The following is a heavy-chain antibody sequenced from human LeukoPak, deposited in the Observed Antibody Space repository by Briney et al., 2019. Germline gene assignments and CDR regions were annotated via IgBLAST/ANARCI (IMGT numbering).Heavy chain of an antibody. V-gene: IGHV3-7*01. Sequence: PGGSLRLSCAASGFTFSSYWMNWVRQVPGKGLEWVANIRQDGNELYHLDSVKGRFTISRDNAKNSLFLQMNSLRVEDTAVYYCARDFVRPLYFDYWGQGILVTVSS. J-gene: IGHJ4*02. D-gene: IGHD3-10*02. CDR1: GFTFSSYW. CDR2: IRQDGNEL. CDR3: ARDFVRPLYFDY.